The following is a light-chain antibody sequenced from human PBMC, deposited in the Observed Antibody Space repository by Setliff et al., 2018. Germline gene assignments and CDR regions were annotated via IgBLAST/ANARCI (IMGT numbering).Light chain of an antibody. CDR1: SSDIGGYNY. CDR2: DVS. Sequence: QSVLTQPASVSGSPGQSVTISCTGTSSDIGGYNYVSWYQQHPGKAPKLMIYDVSIRPSGVSTRFSGSKSANTASLTISGLQAEDEADYYCVSYTNSATLVFGGGTK. CDR3: VSYTNSATLV. J-gene: IGLJ2*01. V-gene: IGLV2-14*03.